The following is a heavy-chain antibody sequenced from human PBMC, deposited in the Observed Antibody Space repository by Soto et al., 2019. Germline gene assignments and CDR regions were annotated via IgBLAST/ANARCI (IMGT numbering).Heavy chain of an antibody. Sequence: ISCKACGVTLYISTITWVRQAPRQGLEWMGRIIPILGIANYALKFQGRVTITADKSTSTAYMELSSLRSEDTAVYYCAAVDEDSPYFDYWGQGTLVTVSS. CDR1: GVTLYIST. V-gene: IGHV1-69*02. CDR2: IIPILGIA. D-gene: IGHD2-15*01. CDR3: AAVDEDSPYFDY. J-gene: IGHJ4*02.